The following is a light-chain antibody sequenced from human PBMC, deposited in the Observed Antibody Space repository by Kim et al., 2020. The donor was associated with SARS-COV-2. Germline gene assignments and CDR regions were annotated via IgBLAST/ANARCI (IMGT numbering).Light chain of an antibody. CDR1: QDVGNY. J-gene: IGKJ2*01. CDR2: DVT. CDR3: QQYDSVPFT. V-gene: IGKV1-33*01. Sequence: SAFVGDRVTITCQARQDVGNYLNWYQQKPGKAPKALIFDVTHLETGVPSRFSGSRSGTDFTFTISSLQTEDIGTYFCQQYDSVPFTFGQGTKLEIK.